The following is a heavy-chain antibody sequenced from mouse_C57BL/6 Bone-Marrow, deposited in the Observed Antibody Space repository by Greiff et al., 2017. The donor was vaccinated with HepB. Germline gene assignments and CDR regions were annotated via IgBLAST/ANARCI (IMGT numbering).Heavy chain of an antibody. D-gene: IGHD2-5*01. Sequence: EVKLMESGAELVRPGASVKLSCTASGFNIKDDYMHWVKQRPEQGLEWIGWIDPENGDTEYASKFQGKATITADTSSNTAYLQLSSLTSEDTAVYYCTTGRSNSDYWGQGTTLTVSS. V-gene: IGHV14-4*01. J-gene: IGHJ2*01. CDR2: IDPENGDT. CDR3: TTGRSNSDY. CDR1: GFNIKDDY.